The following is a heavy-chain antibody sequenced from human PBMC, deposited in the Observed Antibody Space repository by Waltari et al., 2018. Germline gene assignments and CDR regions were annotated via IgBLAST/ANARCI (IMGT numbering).Heavy chain of an antibody. V-gene: IGHV3-30*01. CDR3: AREDVCRRTTCYTLVY. CDR2: MSYVGSSK. Sequence: QVQMVESGGGVVQPGRSLRLSCAASGFTFSSYSILWVRQAPGKGLVWVALMSYVGSSKYYADTVKGRFTVSRDNSKNTVYLQLNSLRVEDTAVYYCAREDVCRRTTCYTLVYWGLGTLVTVSS. D-gene: IGHD2-2*02. J-gene: IGHJ4*02. CDR1: GFTFSSYS.